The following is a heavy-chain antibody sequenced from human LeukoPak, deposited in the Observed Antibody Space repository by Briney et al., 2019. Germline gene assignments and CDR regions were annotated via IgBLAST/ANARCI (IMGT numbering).Heavy chain of an antibody. CDR2: IWEEESNK. D-gene: IGHD6-19*01. Sequence: GGSLRLSCAPSGFTFSSYGMHWVRQPPGKGLEWVAFIWEEESNKNYADSVTGRFTISRDNSKNTLYLQMNSLRAEDTAVYYCAKVGSGWYDIDYWGQGTLVTVSS. CDR3: AKVGSGWYDIDY. CDR1: GFTFSSYG. J-gene: IGHJ4*02. V-gene: IGHV3-30*02.